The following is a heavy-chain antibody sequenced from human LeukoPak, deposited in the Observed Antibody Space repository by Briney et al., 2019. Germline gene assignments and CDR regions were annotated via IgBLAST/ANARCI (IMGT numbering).Heavy chain of an antibody. J-gene: IGHJ4*02. Sequence: PSETLSLTCTVSGGSISSYYWSWIRQPPGKGLEWIGYIYYSGSTNYNPSLKSRVTISVDTSKNQFSLKLSSVTAADTAVYYCARHTVAGILDYWGQGTLVTVSS. CDR2: IYYSGST. D-gene: IGHD6-19*01. CDR1: GGSISSYY. CDR3: ARHTVAGILDY. V-gene: IGHV4-59*08.